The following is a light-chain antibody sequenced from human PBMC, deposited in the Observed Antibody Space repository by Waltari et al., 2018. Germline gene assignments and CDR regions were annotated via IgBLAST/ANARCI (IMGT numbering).Light chain of an antibody. CDR2: AAS. Sequence: AIRMTQTPSPFPASTGDRVAITCRASQGISSYLAWYQQKPGKAPKRLIYAASTLQSGVPSRFSGSGSGTDFTLTISCLQSEDFATYYCQQYYSYPRTFGQGTKVEIK. J-gene: IGKJ1*01. V-gene: IGKV1-8*01. CDR1: QGISSY. CDR3: QQYYSYPRT.